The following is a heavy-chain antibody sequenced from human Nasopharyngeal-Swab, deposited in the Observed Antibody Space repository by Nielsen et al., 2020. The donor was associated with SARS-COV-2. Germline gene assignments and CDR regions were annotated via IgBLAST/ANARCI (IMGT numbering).Heavy chain of an antibody. CDR1: GFTSSSYA. D-gene: IGHD2-15*01. J-gene: IGHJ6*02. V-gene: IGHV3-64D*06. CDR2: ISSNGGST. Sequence: GESLKISCSASGFTSSSYAMHWVRQAPGKGLEYVSAISSNGGSTYYADSVKGRFTISRDNSKNTLYLQMSSLRAEDTAVYYCARDQPTPHYYYYGMDVWVQGTTVTVSS. CDR3: ARDQPTPHYYYYGMDV.